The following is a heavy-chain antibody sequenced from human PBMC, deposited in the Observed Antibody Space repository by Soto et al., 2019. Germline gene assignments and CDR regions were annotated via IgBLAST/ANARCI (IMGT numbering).Heavy chain of an antibody. Sequence: DVQLEESGGGVVQPGGALRLACAVFGFSFNDHYMVWVRQAPGKGLAWVGRTRNNVYSYTKAYAPYLEGRFTISRDDSRDVLYLQMNGLKTEDAAIYYCVTSIPTSSWAGFESWGRGTLVTVSS. D-gene: IGHD6-13*01. V-gene: IGHV3-72*01. CDR3: VTSIPTSSWAGFES. J-gene: IGHJ4*02. CDR1: GFSFNDHY. CDR2: TRNNVYSYTK.